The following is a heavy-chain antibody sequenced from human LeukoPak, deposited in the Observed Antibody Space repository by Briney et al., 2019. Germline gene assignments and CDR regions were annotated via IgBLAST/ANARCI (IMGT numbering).Heavy chain of an antibody. Sequence: GASVKVSCKASGYTFTSYAMHWVRQAPGQRLEWMGWINAGNGNTKYSQKFQGRVTITRGTSASTAYMELSSLRSEDTAVYYCARGAAVATTPFDYWGQGTLVTVSS. CDR1: GYTFTSYA. V-gene: IGHV1-3*01. J-gene: IGHJ4*02. D-gene: IGHD5-12*01. CDR2: INAGNGNT. CDR3: ARGAAVATTPFDY.